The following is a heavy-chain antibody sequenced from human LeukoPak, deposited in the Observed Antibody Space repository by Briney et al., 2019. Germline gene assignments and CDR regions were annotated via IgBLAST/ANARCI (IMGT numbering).Heavy chain of an antibody. CDR3: ARRRMDCSSTSCSKHYYYYYYMDV. V-gene: IGHV4-4*07. D-gene: IGHD2-2*01. CDR2: IYTSGST. J-gene: IGHJ6*03. CDR1: GGSISSYY. Sequence: SETLSLTCTVSGGSISSYYWSWIRQPAGKGLEWIGRIYTSGSTNYNPSLKSRVTISVDTSKNQFSLKLSSVTAADTAVYYCARRRMDCSSTSCSKHYYYYYYMDVWGKGTTVTVSS.